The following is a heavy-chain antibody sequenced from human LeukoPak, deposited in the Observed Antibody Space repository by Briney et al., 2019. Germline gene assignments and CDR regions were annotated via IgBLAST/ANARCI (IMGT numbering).Heavy chain of an antibody. CDR2: INPSGGST. V-gene: IGHV1-46*01. J-gene: IGHJ5*02. Sequence: ASVKVSCKASGYTFTSYYMHWVRQAPGQGLEWMGIINPSGGSTSYAQKFQGRVTMTRDTSISTAYMELSRLRSDDTAVYYCASEPYSSSSDWFDPWGQGTLVTVSS. CDR1: GYTFTSYY. D-gene: IGHD6-6*01. CDR3: ASEPYSSSSDWFDP.